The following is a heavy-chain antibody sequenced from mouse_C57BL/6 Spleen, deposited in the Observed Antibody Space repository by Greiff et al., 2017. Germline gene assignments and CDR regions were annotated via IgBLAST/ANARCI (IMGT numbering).Heavy chain of an antibody. Sequence: VQLKESGPGLVKPSQSLSLTCSVTGYSITSGYYWNWIRQFPGNKLEWMGYISYDGSNNYNPSLKNRISITRDTSKNQFFLKLNSVTTEDTATYYCAREIRGPYDYDGAMDYWGQGTSVTVSS. CDR3: AREIRGPYDYDGAMDY. CDR2: ISYDGSN. D-gene: IGHD2-4*01. V-gene: IGHV3-6*01. J-gene: IGHJ4*01. CDR1: GYSITSGYY.